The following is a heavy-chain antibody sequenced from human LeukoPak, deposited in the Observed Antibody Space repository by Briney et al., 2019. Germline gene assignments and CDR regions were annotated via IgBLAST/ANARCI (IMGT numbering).Heavy chain of an antibody. V-gene: IGHV4-30-2*01. CDR2: IYHSGST. CDR3: ARVWLQLRYFDY. CDR1: GGSISSGGYY. D-gene: IGHD5-24*01. J-gene: IGHJ4*02. Sequence: SQNLSLTCTVSGGSISSGGYYWSWIRQPPGKGLEWIGYIYHSGSTYYNPSLKSRATISVDRSNNQFSLKLTSLTAADTAVYYCARVWLQLRYFDYWGQGTLVTVSS.